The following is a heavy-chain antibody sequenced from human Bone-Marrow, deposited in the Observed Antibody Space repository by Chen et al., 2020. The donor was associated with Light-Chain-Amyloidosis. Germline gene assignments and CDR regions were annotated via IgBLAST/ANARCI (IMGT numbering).Heavy chain of an antibody. CDR2: IRFDGSDE. CDR3: AQLYSYGRPFNH. Sequence: VRLVESGGGVVQPGGSLRLSCAASGFVFTTYGFQWVRQAPGKGLEWVAFIRFDGSDEYYVDSVKGRFTISRDDSKNTVYLQMSRLRVEDTAMYYCAQLYSYGRPFNHWGQGTLVSVSS. CDR1: GFVFTTYG. J-gene: IGHJ4*02. V-gene: IGHV3-30*02. D-gene: IGHD5-18*01.